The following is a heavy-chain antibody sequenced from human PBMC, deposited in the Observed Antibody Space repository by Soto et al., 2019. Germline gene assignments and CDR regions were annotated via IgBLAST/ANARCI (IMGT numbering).Heavy chain of an antibody. Sequence: QVQLVQSGAEVKKPGTSVKVSCKASGYTFTSYGISWVRQAPGQGLEWMGWISAYNGNTNYAQKLQGRVTMTTDTSTSTAYMELRSLRSDDTAVYYCARGRGGRYYDSSGYHMDYWGQGTLVTVSS. D-gene: IGHD3-22*01. CDR3: ARGRGGRYYDSSGYHMDY. V-gene: IGHV1-18*01. CDR2: ISAYNGNT. J-gene: IGHJ4*02. CDR1: GYTFTSYG.